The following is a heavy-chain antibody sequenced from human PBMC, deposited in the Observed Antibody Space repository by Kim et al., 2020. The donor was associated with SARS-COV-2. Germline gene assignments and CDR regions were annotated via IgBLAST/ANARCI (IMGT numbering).Heavy chain of an antibody. D-gene: IGHD6-13*01. V-gene: IGHV3-9*01. CDR3: AKDTSEYSSPRGGFDY. J-gene: IGHJ4*02. Sequence: SVKGRFTISRDNAKNSLYLQMNSLRAEYTALYYCAKDTSEYSSPRGGFDYWGQGTLVTVSS.